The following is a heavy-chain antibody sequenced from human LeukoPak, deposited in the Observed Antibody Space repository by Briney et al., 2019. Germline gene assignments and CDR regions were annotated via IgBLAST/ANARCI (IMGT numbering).Heavy chain of an antibody. V-gene: IGHV3-33*08. Sequence: GGSLRLSCAASGFTFRSYAMQWVRQAPGKGLEWVAVIWYDGSDKYYADSVKGRFTISRDNSKNALYLQMNSLRGEDTAVYYCARDSPNGSGCFDYWGQGTLVTVSS. CDR1: GFTFRSYA. CDR3: ARDSPNGSGCFDY. D-gene: IGHD6-19*01. CDR2: IWYDGSDK. J-gene: IGHJ4*02.